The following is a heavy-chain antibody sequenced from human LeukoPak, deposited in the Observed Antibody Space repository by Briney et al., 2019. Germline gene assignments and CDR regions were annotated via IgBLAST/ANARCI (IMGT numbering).Heavy chain of an antibody. J-gene: IGHJ4*02. V-gene: IGHV2-70*11. CDR2: IDWDDDK. D-gene: IGHD2-21*02. CDR3: ARSPAVVTVGSDY. CDR1: AFSLSTRGMC. Sequence: SGPALVKPTQTLTLTCTFSAFSLSTRGMCVSWIRQPPGKALEWLARIDWDDDKYYSTSLKTRLTISKDTSKNQVVLTMTNIDPVDTATYCCARSPAVVTVGSDYWGQGTLVTVSS.